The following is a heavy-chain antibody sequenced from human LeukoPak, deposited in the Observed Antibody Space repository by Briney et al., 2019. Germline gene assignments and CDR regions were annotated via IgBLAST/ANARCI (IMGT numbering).Heavy chain of an antibody. J-gene: IGHJ3*02. CDR1: GGSISSSSYG. CDR3: AREVVGATDAFDI. V-gene: IGHV4-39*07. CDR2: IYYSGST. D-gene: IGHD1-26*01. Sequence: SETLSLACTLSGGSISSSSYGWGWIRQLPGKGLEWIGSIYYSGSTYYNPSLKSRVTISVDTSKNQFSLKLSSVTAADTAVYYCAREVVGATDAFDIWGQGTMVTVSS.